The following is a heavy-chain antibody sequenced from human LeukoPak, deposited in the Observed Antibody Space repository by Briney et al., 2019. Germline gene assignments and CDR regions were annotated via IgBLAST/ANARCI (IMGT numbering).Heavy chain of an antibody. CDR2: IYNSGNT. D-gene: IGHD4/OR15-4a*01. Sequence: SETLSLTCTVSGGSINNYYWSWIRQPPGKGLEWIGYIYNSGNTNSNPSLKSRVTISLDTSKNQFSLKLSSVTAADTAVYYCARVVLGYYYAMHVWGQGTTVTVSS. J-gene: IGHJ6*02. CDR3: ARVVLGYYYAMHV. V-gene: IGHV4-59*01. CDR1: GGSINNYY.